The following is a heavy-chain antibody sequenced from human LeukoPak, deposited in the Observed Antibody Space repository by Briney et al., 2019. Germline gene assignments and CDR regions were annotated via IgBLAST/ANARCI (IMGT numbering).Heavy chain of an antibody. Sequence: KPSETLSLTCTVSVGSISSYYGSWIRQPPGKGLEWIGYIYYSGSTNYNPSLKSRVTISVDTSKNQFSLKLSSVTAADTAVYYCARNSPRGYAHAFDIWGQGTMVTVSS. D-gene: IGHD5-12*01. V-gene: IGHV4-59*01. CDR3: ARNSPRGYAHAFDI. J-gene: IGHJ3*02. CDR1: VGSISSYY. CDR2: IYYSGST.